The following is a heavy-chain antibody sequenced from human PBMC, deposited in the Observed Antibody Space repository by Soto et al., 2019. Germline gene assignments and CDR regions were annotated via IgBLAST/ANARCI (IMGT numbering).Heavy chain of an antibody. CDR2: INPNSGGT. D-gene: IGHD3-10*01. CDR1: GYTFTGYY. CDR3: VRDLDGSGAYYTDF. V-gene: IGHV1-2*02. J-gene: IGHJ4*02. Sequence: SAKVSCKASGYTFTGYYMHWVRQAPVQGLEWMGWINPNSGGTNYAQKFQGRVTMTRDTSISTAYMELSRLRSDDTAIYYCVRDLDGSGAYYTDFWGQGTLVTVSS.